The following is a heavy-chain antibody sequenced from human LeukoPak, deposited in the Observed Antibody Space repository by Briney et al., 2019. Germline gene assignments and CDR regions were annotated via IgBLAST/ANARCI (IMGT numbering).Heavy chain of an antibody. J-gene: IGHJ4*02. CDR3: AKERDSSGYYAYYFDY. CDR2: ISGSGGST. D-gene: IGHD3-22*01. Sequence: WGVLRLSCAASGFTFSNYNMNWVRQAPGKGLEWVSAISGSGGSTYYADSVKGRFTISRDNSKNTLYLQMNSLRAEDTAVYYCAKERDSSGYYAYYFDYWGQGTLVTVSS. V-gene: IGHV3-23*01. CDR1: GFTFSNYN.